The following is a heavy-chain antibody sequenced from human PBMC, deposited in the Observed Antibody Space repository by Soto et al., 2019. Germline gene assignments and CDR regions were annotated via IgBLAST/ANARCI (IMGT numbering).Heavy chain of an antibody. CDR1: GGSISSYY. CDR3: ARNFRSSTYYYYYMDV. Sequence: QVQLQESGPGLVKPSETLSLTCTVSGGSISSYYWSWIRQPPGKGLEWIGYIYYSGSTNNNPSLKSRVTISVDTSKNQFSLKLSSVTAADTAVYYWARNFRSSTYYYYYMDVWGKGTTVTVSS. J-gene: IGHJ6*03. CDR2: IYYSGST. D-gene: IGHD2-2*01. V-gene: IGHV4-59*01.